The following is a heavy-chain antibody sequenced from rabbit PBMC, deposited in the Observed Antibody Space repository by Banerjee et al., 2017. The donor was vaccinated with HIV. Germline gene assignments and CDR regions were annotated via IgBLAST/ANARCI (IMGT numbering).Heavy chain of an antibody. CDR1: GFSFSNKYV. D-gene: IGHD4-2*01. CDR3: ARISRMLVVIDL. Sequence: QSLEESGGGLVKPEGSLTLTCKASGFSFSNKYVMCWVRQAPGKGLEWIACINTSSGNTVYANWAKGRFTISKTSSTTVTLQMTSLTAADTATYFCARISRMLVVIDLWGPGTLVTVS. J-gene: IGHJ4*01. V-gene: IGHV1S40*01. CDR2: INTSSGNT.